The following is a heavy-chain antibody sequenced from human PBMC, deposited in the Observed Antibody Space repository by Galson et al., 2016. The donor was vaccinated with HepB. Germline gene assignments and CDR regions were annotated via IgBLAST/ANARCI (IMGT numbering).Heavy chain of an antibody. CDR2: IYYSGST. V-gene: IGHV4-39*01. Sequence: SETLSLTCTVSGGSISSSTHFWGWLRQPPGKGMEWIASIYYSGSTYYNPSLKSRVTISGDPSKSQFSLKLTSVTAADTAVYYCASHIAGSTLYFYAFDAWGQGTMVTVSS. D-gene: IGHD1-26*01. CDR3: ASHIAGSTLYFYAFDA. J-gene: IGHJ3*01. CDR1: GGSISSSTHF.